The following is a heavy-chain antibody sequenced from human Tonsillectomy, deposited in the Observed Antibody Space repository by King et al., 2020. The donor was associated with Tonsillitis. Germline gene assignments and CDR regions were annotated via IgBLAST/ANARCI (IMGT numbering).Heavy chain of an antibody. CDR1: GFTLGSYT. J-gene: IGHJ4*02. CDR2: ISSSSTYI. V-gene: IGHV3-21*01. CDR3: ARGLTYYDSTHGAY. Sequence: VQLVESGGGLVKPGGSLRLSCAASGFTLGSYTINWVRQSPGKGLEWVSSISSSSTYIYYADSVKGRFTLSRDNADNSVYLQMNSLRAEDTAVYYCARGLTYYDSTHGAYWGQGTLVTVSS. D-gene: IGHD3-22*01.